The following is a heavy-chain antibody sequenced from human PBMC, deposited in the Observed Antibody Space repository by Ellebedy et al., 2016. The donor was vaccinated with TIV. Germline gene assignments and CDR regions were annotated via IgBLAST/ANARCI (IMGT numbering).Heavy chain of an antibody. V-gene: IGHV3-7*03. CDR3: ARDPGSCAYYASYFDS. D-gene: IGHD3-22*01. Sequence: PGGSLRLSCAASGFTFSSHWMTWVRQAPGKGLAWVANIKEDGSEKYYVDSVKGRFTISRDNAKNSLYLQMNSLRADDTAVYYCARDPGSCAYYASYFDSWGQGTLVTVSS. CDR1: GFTFSSHW. J-gene: IGHJ4*02. CDR2: IKEDGSEK.